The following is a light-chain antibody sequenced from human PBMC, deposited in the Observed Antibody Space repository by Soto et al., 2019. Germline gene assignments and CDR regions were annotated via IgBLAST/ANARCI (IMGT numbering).Light chain of an antibody. CDR2: DTS. CDR1: QSVSSNY. Sequence: EIVVTQSPGTLSLSPGERATLSCRASQSVSSNYLGWFQQRPGQAPRLLIYDTSNMATGIPDRFSGSGSGTDFTLTISRLEPEDFAVYYCQQYSGPPYTLGQGTKLEIK. J-gene: IGKJ2*01. V-gene: IGKV3-20*01. CDR3: QQYSGPPYT.